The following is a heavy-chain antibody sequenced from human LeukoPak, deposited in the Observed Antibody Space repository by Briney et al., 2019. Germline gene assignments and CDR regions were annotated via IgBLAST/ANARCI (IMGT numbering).Heavy chain of an antibody. CDR2: INWDGGST. Sequence: GGSLRLSCAASGFTFDDYGMSWVRQVPGKGLEWVSGINWDGGSTGYADSVKGRFTISRDNAKSSLYLQMNSLRAEDTALYYCASGPRRGYSYGYGDYWGQGTLVTVSS. J-gene: IGHJ4*02. D-gene: IGHD5-18*01. V-gene: IGHV3-20*04. CDR1: GFTFDDYG. CDR3: ASGPRRGYSYGYGDY.